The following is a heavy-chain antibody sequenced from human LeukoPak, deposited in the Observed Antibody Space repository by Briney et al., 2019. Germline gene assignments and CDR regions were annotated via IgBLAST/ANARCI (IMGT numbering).Heavy chain of an antibody. Sequence: GGSLRLSCAASGFTFSSYWMSWVRQAPGKGLEWVANIKQDGSEKYYVDSVKGRFTISRDNAKNSLYLQMNSLRAEDTAVYYCARGWYFGSGTYYYYYGMDVWGQGATVTVSS. J-gene: IGHJ6*02. V-gene: IGHV3-7*01. CDR1: GFTFSSYW. CDR2: IKQDGSEK. D-gene: IGHD3-10*01. CDR3: ARGWYFGSGTYYYYYGMDV.